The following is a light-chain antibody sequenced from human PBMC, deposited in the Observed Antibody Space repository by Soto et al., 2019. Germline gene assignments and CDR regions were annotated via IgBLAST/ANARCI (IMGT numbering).Light chain of an antibody. CDR3: QAWDSSTAGV. J-gene: IGLJ2*01. CDR2: QDN. CDR1: KLGDKY. V-gene: IGLV3-1*01. Sequence: SYKLTQPPSVSVSPGQTASITCSGDKLGDKYACWYQQKPGQSPVLVIYQDNKRPSGIPERFSGSNSGNTATLTISGTQAMDEADYYCQAWDSSTAGVFGGGTKLTVL.